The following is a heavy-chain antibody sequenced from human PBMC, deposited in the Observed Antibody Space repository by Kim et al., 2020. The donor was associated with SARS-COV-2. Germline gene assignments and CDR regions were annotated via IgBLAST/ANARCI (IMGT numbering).Heavy chain of an antibody. CDR2: ISAYNGNT. Sequence: ASVKVSCKASGYTFTSYGISWVRQAPGQGLEWMGWISAYNGNTNYAQKLQGRVTMTTDTSTSTAYMELRSLRSDDTAVYYCARRGGYEGVGATPSDYWGQGTLVTVSS. CDR3: ARRGGYEGVGATPSDY. CDR1: GYTFTSYG. V-gene: IGHV1-18*04. D-gene: IGHD1-26*01. J-gene: IGHJ4*02.